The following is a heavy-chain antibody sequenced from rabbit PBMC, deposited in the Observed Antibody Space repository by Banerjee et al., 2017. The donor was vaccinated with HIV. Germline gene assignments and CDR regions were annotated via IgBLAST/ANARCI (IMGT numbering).Heavy chain of an antibody. V-gene: IGHV1S40*01. CDR3: AKDATGDSRFNL. J-gene: IGHJ4*01. D-gene: IGHD7-1*01. Sequence: QSLEESGGDLVKPGASLTLTCTASGFSFSSSYWICWVRQAPGKGLEWIACIYTSTGRTYYASWAKGRFTISKTSSTTVTLQMTSLTAADTATYFCAKDATGDSRFNLWGPGTLVTVS. CDR2: IYTSTGRT. CDR1: GFSFSSSYW.